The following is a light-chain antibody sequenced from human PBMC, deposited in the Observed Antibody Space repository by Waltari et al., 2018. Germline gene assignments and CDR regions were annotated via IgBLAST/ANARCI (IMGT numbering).Light chain of an antibody. J-gene: IGLJ2*01. V-gene: IGLV3-25*03. CDR3: QSADTNFANHVV. CDR2: KDS. CDR1: SLPKLY. Sequence: SYDLTQPPSVSVSPGQTARITCSGDSLPKLYSYWYQQKPDQAPVLLIYKDSERPSGMPERFSGSSSGTTATLTISGVQAEDEADYYCQSADTNFANHVVFGGGTQLTVL.